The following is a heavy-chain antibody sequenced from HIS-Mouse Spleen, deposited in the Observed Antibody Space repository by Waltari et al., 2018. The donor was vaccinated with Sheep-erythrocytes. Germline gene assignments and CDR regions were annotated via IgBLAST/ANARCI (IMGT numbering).Heavy chain of an antibody. D-gene: IGHD1-26*01. CDR1: GFTFSSYS. J-gene: IGHJ4*02. CDR3: ARVASGATFDY. CDR2: ISSSRSYI. Sequence: EVQLVESGGGLVKPGGSLRLSCAASGFTFSSYSMNWVRQAPGKGREWVSSISSSRSYIYYADSVKGRFTISRDNAKNSLYLQMNSLRAEDTAVYYCARVASGATFDYWGQGTLVTVSS. V-gene: IGHV3-21*01.